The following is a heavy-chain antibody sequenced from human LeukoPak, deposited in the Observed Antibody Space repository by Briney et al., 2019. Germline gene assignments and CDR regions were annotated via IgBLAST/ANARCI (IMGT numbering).Heavy chain of an antibody. Sequence: PGRSLRLSCAASGFTFSSYGMHWVRQAPGKGLEWVAVIWYDGSNKYYADSVKGRFTISRDNSKNTLYLQMNSLRAEDTAVYYCARAPFVVVVVAATDYYYYGMDVWGQGTTVTVSS. CDR2: IWYDGSNK. V-gene: IGHV3-33*01. CDR3: ARAPFVVVVVAATDYYYYGMDV. J-gene: IGHJ6*02. CDR1: GFTFSSYG. D-gene: IGHD2-15*01.